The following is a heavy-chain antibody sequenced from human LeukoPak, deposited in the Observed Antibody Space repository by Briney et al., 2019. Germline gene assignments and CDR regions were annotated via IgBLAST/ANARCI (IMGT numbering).Heavy chain of an antibody. CDR3: ARGITFGGVIVNPSYYYGMDV. J-gene: IGHJ6*02. D-gene: IGHD3-16*02. CDR1: GYSISSGYY. CDR2: IYHSGST. V-gene: IGHV4-38-2*02. Sequence: PSETLSLTCTVSGYSISSGYYWGWIRQPPGKGLEWIGSIYHSGSTYYNPSLKSRVTISVDKSKNQFSLKLSSVTAADTAVYYCARGITFGGVIVNPSYYYGMDVWGQGTTVTVSS.